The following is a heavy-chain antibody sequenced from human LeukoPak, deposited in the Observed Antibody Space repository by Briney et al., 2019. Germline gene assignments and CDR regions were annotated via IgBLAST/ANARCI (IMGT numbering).Heavy chain of an antibody. Sequence: ASVKVSCKASGGTFSSYAISWVRQAPGQGLEWIGGIIPIFGTANYAQKFQGRVTITADESTSTAYMELSSLRSEDTAVYYCARRANLLYRGWFDPWGQGTLVTVSS. CDR3: ARRANLLYRGWFDP. CDR2: IIPIFGTA. V-gene: IGHV1-69*13. D-gene: IGHD2-2*02. J-gene: IGHJ5*02. CDR1: GGTFSSYA.